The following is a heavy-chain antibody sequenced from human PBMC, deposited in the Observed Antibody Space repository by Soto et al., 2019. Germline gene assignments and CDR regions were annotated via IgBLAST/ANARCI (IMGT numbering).Heavy chain of an antibody. V-gene: IGHV4-59*08. Sequence: QVQLQESGPGLVKPSETLSLTCTVSGGSISSYYWSWIRQPPGKGLEWIGYIYYSGSTNYNPSLKGRVTISVDTSKNQFSLKLSSVTAADTAVYYCARLRAYYDSRLYDYWGQGTLVTVSS. CDR3: ARLRAYYDSRLYDY. CDR2: IYYSGST. J-gene: IGHJ4*02. D-gene: IGHD3-3*01. CDR1: GGSISSYY.